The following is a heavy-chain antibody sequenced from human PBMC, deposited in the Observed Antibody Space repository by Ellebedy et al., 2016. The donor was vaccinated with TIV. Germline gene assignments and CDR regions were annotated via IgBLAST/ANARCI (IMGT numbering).Heavy chain of an antibody. J-gene: IGHJ6*02. CDR3: ARDNYYDTSGRYQYYYYDGLDV. V-gene: IGHV3-11*04. CDR1: GFTFSNYA. Sequence: GESLKISXSASGFTFSNYAMHWIRQAPGKGLEWVSYITHSGSPTYYADSVKGRFTISRDNAKNSLYLQLDNLRAEDTATYYCARDNYYDTSGRYQYYYYDGLDVWGQGTTVTVSS. CDR2: ITHSGSPT. D-gene: IGHD3-22*01.